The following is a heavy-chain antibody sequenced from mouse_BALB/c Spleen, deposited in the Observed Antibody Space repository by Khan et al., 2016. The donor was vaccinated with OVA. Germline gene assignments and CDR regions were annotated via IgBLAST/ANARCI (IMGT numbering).Heavy chain of an antibody. V-gene: IGHV5-6*02. D-gene: IGHD4-1*01. CDR3: ASHLTGSFAY. CDR2: ISSDGDYT. J-gene: IGHJ3*01. CDR1: GFTFSSYS. Sequence: EVKVEESGGDLVKPGGSLKLSCAASGFTFSSYSMSWVRQTPDKRLEWVATISSDGDYTYYPDSVKGRFTISRDNAKNTRYLQMSSLKSEDTAMYYCASHLTGSFAYWGQGTLVTVSA.